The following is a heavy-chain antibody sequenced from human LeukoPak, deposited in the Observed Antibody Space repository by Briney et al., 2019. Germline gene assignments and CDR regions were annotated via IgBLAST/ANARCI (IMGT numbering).Heavy chain of an antibody. CDR1: GGSFSGYY. CDR2: INHSGST. CDR3: ARTHYGGNYPFDY. D-gene: IGHD4-23*01. Sequence: PSETLSLTCAVYGGSFSGYYWSWIRQPPGKGLEWIGEINHSGSTNYNPSLKSRVTISVETSKSQFSLKLSSVTDADTAVYYCARTHYGGNYPFDYWGQGTLVTVSS. V-gene: IGHV4-34*01. J-gene: IGHJ4*02.